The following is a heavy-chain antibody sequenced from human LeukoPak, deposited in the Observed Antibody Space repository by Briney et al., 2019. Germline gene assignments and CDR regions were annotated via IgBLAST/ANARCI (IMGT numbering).Heavy chain of an antibody. V-gene: IGHV4-39*01. D-gene: IGHD4-11*01. Sequence: NPSETLSLTCTVSRGSISISSYYWGWIRQPPGKRLEWIGSFYYIGGTYYNPSLEGRVTISADSSKNQFSLKLTSVTAADTALYYCARILTTFDSWGQGTLVTVSS. J-gene: IGHJ4*02. CDR2: FYYIGGT. CDR1: RGSISISSYY. CDR3: ARILTTFDS.